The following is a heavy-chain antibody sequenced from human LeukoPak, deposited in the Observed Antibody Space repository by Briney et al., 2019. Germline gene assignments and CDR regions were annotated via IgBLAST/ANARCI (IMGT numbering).Heavy chain of an antibody. J-gene: IGHJ6*03. CDR2: ISGSSSTI. CDR3: ARWRGAAHYYYYYYMDV. Sequence: PGGSLRLSCAASGFTFSDYYMSWIRQAPGKGLEWVSYISGSSSTIYYADSVKGRFTISRDNAKNSLYLQMNSLRAEDTAVYYCARWRGAAHYYYYYYMDVWGKGTTVTVSS. D-gene: IGHD2-15*01. CDR1: GFTFSDYY. V-gene: IGHV3-11*04.